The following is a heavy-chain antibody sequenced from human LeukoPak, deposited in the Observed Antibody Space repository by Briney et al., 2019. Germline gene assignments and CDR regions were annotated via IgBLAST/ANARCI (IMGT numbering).Heavy chain of an antibody. CDR3: ARVVVTGAFSSWFDP. J-gene: IGHJ5*02. V-gene: IGHV4-39*01. Sequence: SETRSLTCTVSGGSISNSDYLWCWVRQAPGKGLEWIGSLHHTGSAFYHPSLKSRASVSADTSRNQFSLKLTSATAADTSVYFCARVVVTGAFSSWFDPWGQGIL. CDR2: LHHTGSA. CDR1: GGSISNSDYL. D-gene: IGHD2-15*01.